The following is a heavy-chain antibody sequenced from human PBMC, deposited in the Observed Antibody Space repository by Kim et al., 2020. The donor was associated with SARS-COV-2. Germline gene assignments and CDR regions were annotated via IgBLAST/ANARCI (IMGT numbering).Heavy chain of an antibody. CDR3: ARSGTYYDILTGPRPYYFDY. CDR1: GFTFSSYS. CDR2: ISSSSSYV. D-gene: IGHD3-9*01. Sequence: GGSLRLSCAASGFTFSSYSMNWVRQAPGKGLEWVSSISSSSSYVYYADSVKGRFTISRDNAKNSLYLQMNSLRAEDTAVYYCARSGTYYDILTGPRPYYFDYWGQGTLVTVSS. V-gene: IGHV3-21*01. J-gene: IGHJ4*02.